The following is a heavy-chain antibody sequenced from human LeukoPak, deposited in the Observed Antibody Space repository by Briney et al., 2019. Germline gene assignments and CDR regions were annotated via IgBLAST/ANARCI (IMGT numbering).Heavy chain of an antibody. CDR2: IRSNTYGGTT. V-gene: IGHV3-49*03. CDR3: SRGGTLDPPDY. Sequence: GGSLRLSCTASGFTFGDHALSWFRQAPGKGLEWVGFIRSNTYGGTTESAASLKGRFTISRDDSKSIAYLQMNILKTEDTAVYYCSRGGTLDPPDYWGQGTLVTVSS. J-gene: IGHJ4*02. D-gene: IGHD3-16*01. CDR1: GFTFGDHA.